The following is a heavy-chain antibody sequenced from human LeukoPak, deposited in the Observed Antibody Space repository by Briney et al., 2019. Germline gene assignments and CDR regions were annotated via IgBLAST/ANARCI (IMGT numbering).Heavy chain of an antibody. CDR1: GYTFTSYG. D-gene: IGHD3-3*01. CDR2: ISAYNGNT. CDR3: ARDLPIFRVTYAGDYYYGMDV. Sequence: ASVKVSCKASGYTFTSYGISWVRQAPGQGLEWMGWISAYNGNTNYAQKLQGRVTMTTDTSTSTAYMELRSLRSNDTAVYYCARDLPIFRVTYAGDYYYGMDVWGQGTTVTVSS. J-gene: IGHJ6*02. V-gene: IGHV1-18*01.